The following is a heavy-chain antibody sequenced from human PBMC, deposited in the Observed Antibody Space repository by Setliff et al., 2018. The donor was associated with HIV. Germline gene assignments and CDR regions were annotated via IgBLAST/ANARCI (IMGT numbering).Heavy chain of an antibody. CDR3: SRGGTMAEY. Sequence: PSETLSLTCTVSGGSMSSFYWSWIRQSPEKGLEWIGYIYYSGTTNYNPALESRVTIAVDMSKNQFSLRLTSVTSADTAVYYCSRGGTMAEYWGPGKVVTVSS. V-gene: IGHV4-59*01. CDR1: GGSMSSFY. D-gene: IGHD1-7*01. J-gene: IGHJ4*02. CDR2: IYYSGTT.